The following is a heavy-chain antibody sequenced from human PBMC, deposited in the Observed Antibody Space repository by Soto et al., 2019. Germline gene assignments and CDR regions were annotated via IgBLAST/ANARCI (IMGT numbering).Heavy chain of an antibody. CDR2: IYYSGST. Sequence: ASETLSLTCTVSGGSISSGDHYWNWIRQPPGKGLEWIGYIYYSGSTYYNPSLKSRVTMSVDTTENQFSLKLSSVTAADTAVYYXARDTGDYYDSSGSLHYWGPGILVTVSS. CDR3: ARDTGDYYDSSGSLHY. D-gene: IGHD3-22*01. V-gene: IGHV4-30-4*01. J-gene: IGHJ4*02. CDR1: GGSISSGDHY.